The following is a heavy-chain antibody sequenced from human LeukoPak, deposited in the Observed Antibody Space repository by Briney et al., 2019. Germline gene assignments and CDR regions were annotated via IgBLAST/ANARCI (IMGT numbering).Heavy chain of an antibody. V-gene: IGHV4-61*02. CDR2: IYTSGCT. CDR3: ARRGNLATSQ. J-gene: IGHJ4*02. CDR1: GGSISSGSYY. D-gene: IGHD1-14*01. Sequence: PSQTLSLTCTVSGGSISSGSYYWSWIRQPAGKGLEWIGRIYTSGCTNYNPSLKSRVTISVDTSKNQFSLKLSSVTAADTAVYYCARRGNLATSQWGQGTLVTVSS.